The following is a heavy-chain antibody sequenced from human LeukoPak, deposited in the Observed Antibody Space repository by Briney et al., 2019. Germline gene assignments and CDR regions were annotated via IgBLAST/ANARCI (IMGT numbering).Heavy chain of an antibody. Sequence: PGRSLRLSCAASGLTFSSYGMHWVRQAPGKGREWVAVIWYDGSNKYYADSVKGRFTISRDNSKNTPYMQMKSLRDEDTAVYYCAKDLYYYDYYMYVWGKGTTVTVSS. CDR2: IWYDGSNK. J-gene: IGHJ6*03. CDR1: GLTFSSYG. CDR3: AKDLYYYDYYMYV. V-gene: IGHV3-33*06.